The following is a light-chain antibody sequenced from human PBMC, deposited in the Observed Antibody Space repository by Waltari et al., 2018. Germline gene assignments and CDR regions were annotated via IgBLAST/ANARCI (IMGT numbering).Light chain of an antibody. V-gene: IGLV3-9*01. CDR1: SVGRKN. CDR2: RDG. Sequence: SYELTQPLSVSVALGQTAKMTCGGDSVGRKNVHWYQQKPGQAPPLVIYRDGNRPSGIPERCSAANSGNMATLTISGAQVADEADYYCHVWDSGTEFFGGGTKLTVL. J-gene: IGLJ2*01. CDR3: HVWDSGTEF.